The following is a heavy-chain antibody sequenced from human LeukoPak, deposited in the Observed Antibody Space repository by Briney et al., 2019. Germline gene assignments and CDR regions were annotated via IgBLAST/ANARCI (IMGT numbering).Heavy chain of an antibody. CDR1: GFTFSTFG. D-gene: IGHD3-10*01. J-gene: IGHJ4*02. CDR2: IWYDGSNK. CDR3: AKAPSGTPYQFDY. V-gene: IGHV3-33*06. Sequence: GGSLRLSCAASGFTFSTFGMHWVRQAPGKGLEWGAVIWYDGSNKYYADSVKGRFTISRDNSKNTLYLQMNSLRAEDTAVYYCAKAPSGTPYQFDYWGQGTLVTVSS.